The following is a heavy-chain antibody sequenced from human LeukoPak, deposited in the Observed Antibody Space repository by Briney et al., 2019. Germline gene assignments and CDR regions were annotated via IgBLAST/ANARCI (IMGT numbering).Heavy chain of an antibody. D-gene: IGHD2-15*01. J-gene: IGHJ4*02. V-gene: IGHV4-38-2*01. CDR2: IYHSEST. CDR1: DSSISSSHY. CDR3: ARHNRVVPPDY. Sequence: SETLSLTCAVPDSSISSSHYWGWVRQPPGKGLEWIGSIYHSESTYYNPSLKSRVTIPVDTSKNQFSPKLSSVAAADTAVYYGARHNRVVPPDYWGQGTLVTVSS.